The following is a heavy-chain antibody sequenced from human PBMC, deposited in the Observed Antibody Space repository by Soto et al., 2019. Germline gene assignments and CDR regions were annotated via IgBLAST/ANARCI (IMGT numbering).Heavy chain of an antibody. CDR3: ARDSVSLTLFEY. V-gene: IGHV4-4*07. CDR1: GGSMSGYH. Sequence: SETLSLTCTVSGGSMSGYHWSWVRQPAGKGLEWIGRVHSTGSTDYNPAVESRITVSLDTSKKQFSLKLRSVTAADTALYFCARDSVSLTLFEYWGQGILVTV. CDR2: VHSTGST. D-gene: IGHD3-10*01. J-gene: IGHJ4*02.